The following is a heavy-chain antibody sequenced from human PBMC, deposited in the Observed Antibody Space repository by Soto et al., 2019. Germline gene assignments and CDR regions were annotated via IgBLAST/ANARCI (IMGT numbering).Heavy chain of an antibody. CDR2: IYSGGST. CDR3: ARETTVVTPSY. J-gene: IGHJ4*02. D-gene: IGHD4-17*01. CDR1: GFTVSSNY. V-gene: IGHV3-66*01. Sequence: EVQLVESGGGLVQPGGSLRLSCAASGFTVSSNYISWVCQAPGKELEWVSVIYSGGSTYYADSVKGRFTISRDNSKNTLYLQMNSLRAEDTAVYYCARETTVVTPSYWGQGTLVTVSS.